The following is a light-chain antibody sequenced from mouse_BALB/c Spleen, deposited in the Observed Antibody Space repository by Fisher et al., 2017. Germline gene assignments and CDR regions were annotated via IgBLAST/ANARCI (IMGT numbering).Light chain of an antibody. CDR2: DTS. Sequence: IVMTQTTAIMAASLGQKVTMTCSASSSVSSSYMHWYQQKSGTSPKRWIYDTSKLASGVPARFSGSGSGTSYSLTISRMEAEDAATYYCQQWSSNPFTFGSGTKLEIK. V-gene: IGKV4-59*01. CDR3: QQWSSNPFT. J-gene: IGKJ4*01. CDR1: SSVSSSY.